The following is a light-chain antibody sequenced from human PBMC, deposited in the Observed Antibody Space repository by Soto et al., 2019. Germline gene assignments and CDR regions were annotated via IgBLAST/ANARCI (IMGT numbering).Light chain of an antibody. Sequence: AIQMTQSPSSLSASVGDRVTITCRASQAIRTDLGWYQQRPGKAPKLLIYGTSNLQSGVPSRFSGSGSGTDFTLTINRLQPEDFATYYCLQDYSYPRTFGQGTKVDIK. V-gene: IGKV1-6*01. CDR1: QAIRTD. CDR3: LQDYSYPRT. CDR2: GTS. J-gene: IGKJ1*01.